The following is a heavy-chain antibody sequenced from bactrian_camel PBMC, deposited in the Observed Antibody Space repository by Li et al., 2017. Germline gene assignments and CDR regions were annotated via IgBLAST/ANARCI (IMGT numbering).Heavy chain of an antibody. V-gene: IGHV3S31*01. Sequence: DVQLVESGGGSVQPGGSLRLSCASSGFTFSSFAMSWVRQPPGKGLEWVSGINPGGGSTYYADSVKGRFTISRDNAKKMLFLEMNSLKPEDTAMYYCAATTPFGCWNPATHARSYDYWGHGTQVTV. J-gene: IGHJ4*01. CDR3: AATTPFGCWNPATHARSYDY. CDR1: GFTFSSFA. CDR2: INPGGGST. D-gene: IGHD3*01.